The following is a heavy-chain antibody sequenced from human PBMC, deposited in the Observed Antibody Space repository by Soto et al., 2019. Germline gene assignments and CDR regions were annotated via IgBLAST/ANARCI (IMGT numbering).Heavy chain of an antibody. CDR2: IYPGDSDT. CDR3: ARIRRAVVTPAAFDI. V-gene: IGHV5-51*07. CDR1: GYSFTSYW. Sequence: TGESLKTSCKGSGYSFTSYWNGWVHQMPGKGLEWVGIIYPGDSDTRYSPSFQGQVTISADKSISTAYLQWSSLKASDTAMYYCARIRRAVVTPAAFDIWGQGTMVTVSS. D-gene: IGHD2-21*02. J-gene: IGHJ3*02.